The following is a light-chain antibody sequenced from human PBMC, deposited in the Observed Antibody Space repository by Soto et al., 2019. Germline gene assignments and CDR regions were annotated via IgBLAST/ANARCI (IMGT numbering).Light chain of an antibody. CDR2: AVN. CDR3: SSYTSGSTGV. J-gene: IGLJ3*02. Sequence: QSVLTQPASVSGSPGQSITISCTGTSSDVGGYKYVSWYQHHPGQAPKLMIHAVNSRPSGVSTRFSGSKSGNTASLTISGLQPEDEADYYCSSYTSGSTGVFGGGTKVTVL. V-gene: IGLV2-14*01. CDR1: SSDVGGYKY.